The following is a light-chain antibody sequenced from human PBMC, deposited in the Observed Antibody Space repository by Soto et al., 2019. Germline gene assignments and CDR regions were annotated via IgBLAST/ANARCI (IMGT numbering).Light chain of an antibody. V-gene: IGKV1-39*01. J-gene: IGKJ1*01. CDR1: QTMSTY. CDR3: QQSYRFPWT. CDR2: AAS. Sequence: DIQMTQSPSSVSASVGDRVTITCRASQTMSTYLNWFQQKPGEAPKLLIYAASSLHSGVPSRFSGSGSGTDFTLTIISLQPEDFATYYCQQSYRFPWTFGQGTKVEIE.